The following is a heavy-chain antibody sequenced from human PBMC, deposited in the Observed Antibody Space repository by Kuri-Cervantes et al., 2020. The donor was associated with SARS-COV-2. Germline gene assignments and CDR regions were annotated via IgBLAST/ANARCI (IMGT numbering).Heavy chain of an antibody. CDR1: GFTFSSYG. Sequence: GGSLRLSCAASGFTFSSYGMHWARQAPGKGLEWVAFIRYDGSNKYYADSVKGRFTISRDNSKNTLYLQMNSLRAEDTAVYYCAKVTAATGYFDYWGQGTLVTVSS. CDR3: AKVTAATGYFDY. J-gene: IGHJ4*02. D-gene: IGHD1-20*01. V-gene: IGHV3-30*02. CDR2: IRYDGSNK.